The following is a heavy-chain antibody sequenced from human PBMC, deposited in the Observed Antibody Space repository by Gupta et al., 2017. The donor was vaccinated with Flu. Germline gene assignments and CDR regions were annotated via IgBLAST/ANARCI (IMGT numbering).Heavy chain of an antibody. CDR1: GDTFATFS. V-gene: IGHV1-69*09. CDR3: AMGEWTGTTLGPRLDAFEI. Sequence: QVQVVQSGAEVMKPGSSVTVSCKASGDTFATFSLSWVRQAPGQGLEWIGGIIPDLDVTTYPQKFEDRVTISADKSTGTAYMDLRSLRFEDTAIYYCAMGEWTGTTLGPRLDAFEIWGQGTPVTVAS. J-gene: IGHJ3*02. D-gene: IGHD1/OR15-1a*01. CDR2: IIPDLDVT.